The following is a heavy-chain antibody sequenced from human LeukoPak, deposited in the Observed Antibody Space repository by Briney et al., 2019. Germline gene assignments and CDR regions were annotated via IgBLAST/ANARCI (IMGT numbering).Heavy chain of an antibody. CDR1: GFTFSSYG. D-gene: IGHD6-13*01. J-gene: IGHJ6*02. CDR2: IWYDGSNK. V-gene: IGHV3-33*01. Sequence: GGSLRLSRAASGFTFSSYGIHWVRQAPGKGLEWVAVIWYDGSNKYYADSVKGRFTISRDNSKNTLYLQMNSLRAEDTAVYYCARDSSSWSLRYYYGMDVWGQGTTVTVSS. CDR3: ARDSSSWSLRYYYGMDV.